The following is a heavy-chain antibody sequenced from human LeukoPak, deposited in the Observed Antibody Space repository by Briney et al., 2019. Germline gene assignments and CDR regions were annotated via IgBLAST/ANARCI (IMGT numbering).Heavy chain of an antibody. CDR1: GGSISSYY. D-gene: IGHD3-10*01. CDR2: IYTSGST. V-gene: IGHV4-4*07. J-gene: IGHJ5*02. Sequence: SETLSLTCTVSGGSISSYYWSWIRQPAGKGLEWIGRIYTSGSTTYNPSLKSRVTMSVDTSKNQFSLKLSSVTAADTAVYYCARGGYYGSGNDFRFDPWGQGTLVTVSS. CDR3: ARGGYYGSGNDFRFDP.